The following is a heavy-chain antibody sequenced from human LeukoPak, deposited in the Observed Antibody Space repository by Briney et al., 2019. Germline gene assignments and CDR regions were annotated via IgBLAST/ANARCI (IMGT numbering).Heavy chain of an antibody. CDR2: IYPGDSDT. CDR3: ARLKDDFWSGYYENWFDP. D-gene: IGHD3-3*01. CDR1: GYSFTIYW. J-gene: IGHJ5*02. V-gene: IGHV5-51*01. Sequence: GESLKISCKGSGYSFTIYWIGWVRQMPGKGLEWMGIIYPGDSDTRYSPSFQGQVTISADKSISTAYLQWSSLKASDTAMYYCARLKDDFWSGYYENWFDPWGQGTLVTVSS.